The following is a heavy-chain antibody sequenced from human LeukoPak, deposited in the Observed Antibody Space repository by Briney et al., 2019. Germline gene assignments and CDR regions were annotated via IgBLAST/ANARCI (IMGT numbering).Heavy chain of an antibody. CDR1: GFTFSSYS. V-gene: IGHV3-21*01. Sequence: RPGGSLRLSCAASGFTFSSYSMNWVRQAPGKGLEWVSSISSSSSYIYYADSVKGRFTISRDNAKNSLYLQMNSLRAEDTAVYYCARAVPYCSGGSCYLGPRHLGYDAFDIWGQGTMVTVSS. J-gene: IGHJ3*02. CDR2: ISSSSSYI. CDR3: ARAVPYCSGGSCYLGPRHLGYDAFDI. D-gene: IGHD2-15*01.